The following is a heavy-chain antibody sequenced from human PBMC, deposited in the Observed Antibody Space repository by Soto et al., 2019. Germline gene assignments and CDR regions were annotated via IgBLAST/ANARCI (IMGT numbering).Heavy chain of an antibody. CDR3: ARVGETNGYYYFDY. CDR2: IYQSGST. CDR1: GGSISVGGYS. D-gene: IGHD2-8*01. Sequence: PSETLSLTCAGSGGSISVGGYSWSWIRQPPGKGLEWIGYIYQSGSTYYNPSLKSRVTISLDRSKNQFSLMLNSVTAADTAVYYCARVGETNGYYYFDYWGQGTLVTVSS. V-gene: IGHV4-30-2*01. J-gene: IGHJ4*02.